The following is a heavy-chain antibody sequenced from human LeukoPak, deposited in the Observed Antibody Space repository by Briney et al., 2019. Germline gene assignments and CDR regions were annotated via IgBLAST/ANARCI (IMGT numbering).Heavy chain of an antibody. D-gene: IGHD3-16*01. Sequence: GRSLRLSCAASGFTFSSYGMHWVRQAPGKGLEWVAVIWYDGSNKYYADSVKGRFTISRDNSKNTLYLQMNSLRAEDTAVYYCARGGIMITFGGVIDYWGQGTLVTVSS. CDR1: GFTFSSYG. CDR2: IWYDGSNK. CDR3: ARGGIMITFGGVIDY. V-gene: IGHV3-33*01. J-gene: IGHJ4*02.